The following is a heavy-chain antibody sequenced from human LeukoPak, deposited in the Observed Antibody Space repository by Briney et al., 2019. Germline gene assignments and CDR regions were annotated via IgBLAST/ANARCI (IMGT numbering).Heavy chain of an antibody. V-gene: IGHV4-59*01. Sequence: SETLSLTCTVSGGSINNYYWSWIRQAPGKGVEWIGYIYYSGSANYNPSLKSRVTISVDTSKNQFSLRLSSVTAADTAVYYCARGREMATLKAFDPWGQGTLVTVSS. D-gene: IGHD5-24*01. CDR2: IYYSGSA. CDR1: GGSINNYY. J-gene: IGHJ5*02. CDR3: ARGREMATLKAFDP.